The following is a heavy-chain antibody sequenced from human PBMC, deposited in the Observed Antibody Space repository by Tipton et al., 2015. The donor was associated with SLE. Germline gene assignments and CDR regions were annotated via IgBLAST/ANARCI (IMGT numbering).Heavy chain of an antibody. CDR1: GGSVSSGSYS. D-gene: IGHD1-1*01. CDR2: INHSGST. J-gene: IGHJ6*03. CDR3: ARGQLMGRAAPYIDV. V-gene: IGHV4-61*01. Sequence: TLSLTCTVSGGSVSSGSYSWSWIRQPPGKGLGWIGEINHSGSTNYNPSLKSRVTISVDTSKNQFSLKLTSVTAADTAVYYCARGQLMGRAAPYIDVWGRGTTVIVSS.